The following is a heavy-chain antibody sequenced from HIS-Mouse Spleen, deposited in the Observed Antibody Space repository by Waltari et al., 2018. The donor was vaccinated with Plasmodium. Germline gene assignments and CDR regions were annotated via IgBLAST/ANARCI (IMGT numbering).Heavy chain of an antibody. Sequence: EVQLVESGGGLVQPGGSRRPSCAASCFTFSSYWRHWVRQAPGKGLVWVSRINSDGSSTRYADSVKGRFTISRDNAKNTLYLQMNSLRAEDTAVYYCARTIAVVGTGDALDIWGQGTMVTVSS. CDR3: ARTIAVVGTGDALDI. J-gene: IGHJ3*02. V-gene: IGHV3-74*02. CDR2: INSDGSST. D-gene: IGHD6-13*01. CDR1: CFTFSSYW.